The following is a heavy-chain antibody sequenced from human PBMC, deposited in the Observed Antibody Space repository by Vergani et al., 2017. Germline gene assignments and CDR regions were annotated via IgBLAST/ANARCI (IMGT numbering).Heavy chain of an antibody. CDR3: ARDIVVVPAAIPLHWFDP. CDR2: IYYSGST. J-gene: IGHJ5*02. CDR1: GGSLSSYY. D-gene: IGHD2-2*01. Sequence: QVQLQESGPGLVKPSETLSLTCTVSGGSLSSYYWSWIRQPPEKGLEWIGYIYYSGSTNYNPSLKSRVTISVDTSKNQFSLKLSSVTAADTAVYYCARDIVVVPAAIPLHWFDPWGQGTLVTVSS. V-gene: IGHV4-59*12.